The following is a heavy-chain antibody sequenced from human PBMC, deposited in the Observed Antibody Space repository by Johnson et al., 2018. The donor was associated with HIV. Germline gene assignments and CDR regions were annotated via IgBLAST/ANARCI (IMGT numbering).Heavy chain of an antibody. D-gene: IGHD2-15*01. CDR3: ARARWYLGGGSCCAFDI. Sequence: VQLVESGGGVVQPGGSLRLSCAASGFTFSSNYMSWVRQAPGKGLEWVSVIYSGGSTYYTVSVKGRFTISRDNSKNTVYLQMNSLRAEDTAVYYCARARWYLGGGSCCAFDIWGQGTMVTVSS. V-gene: IGHV3-66*01. CDR2: IYSGGST. J-gene: IGHJ3*02. CDR1: GFTFSSNY.